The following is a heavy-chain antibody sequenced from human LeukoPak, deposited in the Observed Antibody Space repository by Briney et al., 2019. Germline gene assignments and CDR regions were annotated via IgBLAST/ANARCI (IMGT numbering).Heavy chain of an antibody. J-gene: IGHJ4*02. Sequence: ASVKVSCKASGYTFTSYGISWVRQAPGRGLEWMGWISAYNGNTNYAQKLQGRVTMTTDTSTSTAYMELRSLRSDDTAVYYCARANYDSSGYYFDYWGQGTLVTVSS. V-gene: IGHV1-18*01. CDR1: GYTFTSYG. CDR2: ISAYNGNT. CDR3: ARANYDSSGYYFDY. D-gene: IGHD3-22*01.